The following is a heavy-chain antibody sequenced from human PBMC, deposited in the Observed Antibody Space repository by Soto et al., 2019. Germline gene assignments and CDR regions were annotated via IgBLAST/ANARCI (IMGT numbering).Heavy chain of an antibody. Sequence: QVQLQQWGAGLLKPSETLSLTCAVYGGSFSGYYWSWIRQPPGKGLEWMGEINHSGSTNYNPSLKSRVTISVDTSKNQSSLKLSSGTAADTAVYYCARGPVLRYFDWALDYYYGMDVWGQGTTVTVSS. CDR1: GGSFSGYY. CDR2: INHSGST. D-gene: IGHD3-9*01. CDR3: ARGPVLRYFDWALDYYYGMDV. J-gene: IGHJ6*02. V-gene: IGHV4-34*01.